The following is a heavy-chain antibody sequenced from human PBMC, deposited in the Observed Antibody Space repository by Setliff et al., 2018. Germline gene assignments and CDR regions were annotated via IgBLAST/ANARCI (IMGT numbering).Heavy chain of an antibody. Sequence: SETLSLTCTVSGASLSSGTYYWGWIRQPPGKGLEWIGRIFYSGRTFYNPSLKSRVTISVDTSKNQFSLTLSSVTAADTAVYYCAICRYQVPYNYWGQGSLVTVSS. CDR1: GASLSSGTYY. CDR2: IFYSGRT. J-gene: IGHJ4*02. D-gene: IGHD2-2*01. CDR3: AICRYQVPYNY. V-gene: IGHV4-39*01.